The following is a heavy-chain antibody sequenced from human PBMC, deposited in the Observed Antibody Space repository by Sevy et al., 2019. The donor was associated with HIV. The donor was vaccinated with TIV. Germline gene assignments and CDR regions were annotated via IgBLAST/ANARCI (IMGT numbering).Heavy chain of an antibody. CDR1: GDSVSSIRTS. J-gene: IGHJ6*02. CDR3: AERTNDVFYYGMDV. V-gene: IGHV6-1*01. CDR2: TYYRSKWYN. Sequence: KQSQTLSLTCAISGDSVSSIRTSWNWIRQSPSRGPEWLGRTYYRSKWYNDYATSVKSRITINADTSKNQVSLQLNSVTPEDTAVYYCAERTNDVFYYGMDVWGQGTTVTVSS.